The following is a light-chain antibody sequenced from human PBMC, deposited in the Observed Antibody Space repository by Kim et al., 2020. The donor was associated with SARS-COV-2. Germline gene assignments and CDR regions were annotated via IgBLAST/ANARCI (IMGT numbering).Light chain of an antibody. Sequence: ASVGNTVTITCRASQGINSNLAWYQQRPGKAPNLLIYSAFTLHSGVPSRFSGSGSGTDFTLTITSLQPEDFATYHCQQHHSFPLTFGGGTKVDIK. CDR3: QQHHSFPLT. CDR2: SAF. CDR1: QGINSN. V-gene: IGKV1-9*01. J-gene: IGKJ4*01.